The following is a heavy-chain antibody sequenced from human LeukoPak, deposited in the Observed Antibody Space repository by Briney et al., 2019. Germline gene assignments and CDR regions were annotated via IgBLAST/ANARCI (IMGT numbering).Heavy chain of an antibody. CDR2: ISDTGSA. CDR1: GASVISYY. Sequence: KPSETLSLTCTVSGASVISYYWSWIRQPPGKGLEWIGYISDTGSANYNPSLKSRVTISVDTSKDQFSLKLFAVTAADTAVYYCARQNSPLPHCDYWGQGTLVTVCS. CDR3: ARQNSPLPHCDY. J-gene: IGHJ4*02. V-gene: IGHV4-59*02. D-gene: IGHD2/OR15-2a*01.